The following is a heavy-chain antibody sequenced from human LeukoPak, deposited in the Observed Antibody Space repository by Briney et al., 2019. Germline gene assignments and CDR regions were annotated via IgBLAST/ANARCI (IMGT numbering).Heavy chain of an antibody. CDR2: ISAYNGNT. CDR1: GYMFTSYG. V-gene: IGHV1-18*01. CDR3: ARSGTAYCSGDSCYGSKFDP. Sequence: GASVKVSCKASGYMFTSYGITWVRQAPGQGLEWMGWISAYNGNTNYAQNLQGRVTMTTDTSTSTAYMELRSLRSDDTAVYYCARSGTAYCSGDSCYGSKFDPWGQGTLVTVSS. D-gene: IGHD2-15*01. J-gene: IGHJ5*02.